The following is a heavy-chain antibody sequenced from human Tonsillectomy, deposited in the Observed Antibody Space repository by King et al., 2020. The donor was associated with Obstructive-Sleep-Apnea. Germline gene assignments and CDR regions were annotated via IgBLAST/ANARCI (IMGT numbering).Heavy chain of an antibody. CDR3: AKSTGVATRGYDY. V-gene: IGHV3-23*04. J-gene: IGHJ4*02. CDR2: ISGSCGST. D-gene: IGHD5-12*01. Sequence: QLVQSGGGLVQPGGSLRLSCAASGFTFSSHAMSWVRQGPGKGLEWVSSISGSCGSTYSADSVKGRFTISRDNSKKTLYLQMNSLRAEDTAVYYCAKSTGVATRGYDYWGQGTLVTVSS. CDR1: GFTFSSHA.